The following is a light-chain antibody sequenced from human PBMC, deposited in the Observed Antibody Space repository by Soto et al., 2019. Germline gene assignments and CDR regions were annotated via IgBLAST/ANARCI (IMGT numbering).Light chain of an antibody. CDR3: ISYAAGNNYLV. V-gene: IGLV2-8*01. J-gene: IGLJ2*01. CDR2: EVT. Sequence: QSALTQPPSVSGSPGQSVIISCTGTSSDVGGYNFVSWFQQHPGKAPKLMIYEVTKRPSGVPDRFSGSKSGNTASLTVSGLQAEDEADYYCISYAAGNNYLVFGGGTQLTVL. CDR1: SSDVGGYNF.